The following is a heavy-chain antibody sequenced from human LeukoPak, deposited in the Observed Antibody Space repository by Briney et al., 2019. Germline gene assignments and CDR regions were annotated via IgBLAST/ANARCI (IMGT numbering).Heavy chain of an antibody. D-gene: IGHD5-24*01. CDR2: ISGSDGNT. CDR1: GFTFSSYV. CDR3: TRVGYIDQGIDY. J-gene: IGHJ4*02. V-gene: IGHV3-23*01. Sequence: GGSLRLSCAASGFTFSSYVMHWVRQAPGKGLEWVSAISGSDGNTYYADSVKGRFTISRDNFKNTLYLQMNSLRAEDTAIYYCTRVGYIDQGIDYWGQGTLVTVSS.